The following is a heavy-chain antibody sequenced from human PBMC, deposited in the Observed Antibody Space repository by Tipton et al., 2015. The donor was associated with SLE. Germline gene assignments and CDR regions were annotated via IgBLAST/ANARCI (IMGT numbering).Heavy chain of an antibody. CDR2: IYYSGST. J-gene: IGHJ5*02. Sequence: LRLSCTVSGGSISSYYWSWIRQPPGKGLEWIGYIYYSGSTNYNPSLKSRVTISVDTSKNQFSLKLSSVTAADTAMYYCARHEWMFYSSSWYKSGWFDPWGQGTLVTVSS. D-gene: IGHD6-13*01. CDR1: GGSISSYY. V-gene: IGHV4-59*08. CDR3: ARHEWMFYSSSWYKSGWFDP.